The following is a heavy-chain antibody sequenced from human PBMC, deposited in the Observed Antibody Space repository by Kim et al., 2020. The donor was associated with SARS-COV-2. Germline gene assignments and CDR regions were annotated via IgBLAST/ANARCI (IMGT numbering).Heavy chain of an antibody. D-gene: IGHD3-9*01. Sequence: NARFHISRDNAQNSLYLQMNSLGAEDTAVYYCARDRYYDILTGYYDYWGQGTLVTVAS. CDR3: ARDRYYDILTGYYDY. V-gene: IGHV3-11*06. J-gene: IGHJ4*02.